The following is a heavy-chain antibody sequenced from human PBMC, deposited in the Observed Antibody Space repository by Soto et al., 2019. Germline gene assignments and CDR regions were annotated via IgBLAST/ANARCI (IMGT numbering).Heavy chain of an antibody. D-gene: IGHD3-22*01. J-gene: IGHJ4*01. CDR3: TTDSYSTIIEVRFDY. V-gene: IGHV3-15*07. CDR1: GFVFSNAW. CDR2: IKSKALGGTT. Sequence: PGGSLRLSCAGSGFVFSNAWINWVRQAPGKGLEWVGRIKSKALGGTTDFAAPVRGRFAITRDDSRNMAYMQMNSLNTEDTAVYYCTTDSYSTIIEVRFDYWGHGTPVTVSS.